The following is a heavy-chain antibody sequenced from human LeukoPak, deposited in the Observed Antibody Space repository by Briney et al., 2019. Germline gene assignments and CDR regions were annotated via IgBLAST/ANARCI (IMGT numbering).Heavy chain of an antibody. CDR1: GGSISSYY. J-gene: IGHJ4*02. D-gene: IGHD1-7*01. CDR3: ARSLNWNYVVGY. CDR2: IYDSGTT. V-gene: IGHV4-59*08. Sequence: SETLSLTCTVSGGSISSYYWSWIRHPPGKGLEWIGHIYDSGTTNYNPSLKSRVTISVDTSKNQFSLKLTSVTAADTAVYFCARSLNWNYVVGYWGQGTLVTVSS.